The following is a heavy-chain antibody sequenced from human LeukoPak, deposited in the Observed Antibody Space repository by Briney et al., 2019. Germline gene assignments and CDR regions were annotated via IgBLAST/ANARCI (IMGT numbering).Heavy chain of an antibody. V-gene: IGHV3-23*01. CDR2: FAASDGRT. D-gene: IGHD3-3*01. Sequence: GGSLRLSCAASGFTFSTYSMTWVRQAPGRGLEWVSTFAASDGRTFHADSVKGRFTISRDNSKNTLYLQMNSLRPEDTALYYCAKGEWAGRYFDYWGLGTLVTVSS. CDR3: AKGEWAGRYFDY. CDR1: GFTFSTYS. J-gene: IGHJ4*02.